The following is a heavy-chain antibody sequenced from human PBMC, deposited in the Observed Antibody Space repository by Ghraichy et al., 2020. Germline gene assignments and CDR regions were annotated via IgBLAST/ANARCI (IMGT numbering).Heavy chain of an antibody. CDR1: GGSISSYY. Sequence: ESLNISCTVSGGSISSYYWSWIRQPAGKGLEWIGRIYTSGSTNYNPSLKSRVTMSVDTSKNQFSLKLSSVTAADTAVYYCAGDYSNYVRIFDYWGQGTLVTVSS. J-gene: IGHJ4*02. CDR2: IYTSGST. D-gene: IGHD4-11*01. CDR3: AGDYSNYVRIFDY. V-gene: IGHV4-4*07.